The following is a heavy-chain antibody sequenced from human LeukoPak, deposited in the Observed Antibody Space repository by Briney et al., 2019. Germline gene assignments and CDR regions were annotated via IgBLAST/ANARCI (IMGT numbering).Heavy chain of an antibody. J-gene: IGHJ4*02. D-gene: IGHD3-10*01. CDR1: GGSFSGYY. CDR2: INHSGST. Sequence: SETLSLTCAVYGGSFSGYYWSWIRQPPGKGLEWIGEINHSGSTNYNPSLKSRVTISVETSKNQFSLKLSSVTAADTAVYYCARKDNVYYYFDYWGQGTLVTVSS. CDR3: ARKDNVYYYFDY. V-gene: IGHV4-34*01.